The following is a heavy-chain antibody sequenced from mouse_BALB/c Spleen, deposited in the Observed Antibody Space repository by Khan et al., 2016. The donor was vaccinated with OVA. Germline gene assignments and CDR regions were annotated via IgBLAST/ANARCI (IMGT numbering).Heavy chain of an antibody. J-gene: IGHJ2*01. CDR1: GYTFTSYW. D-gene: IGHD2-5*01. CDR2: INPTNGRT. Sequence: QVHVKQSGAELVKAGASVKMSCKASGYTFTSYWMHWVKQRLGQGLEWFAEINPTNGRTYYNEKFKSKATLTVDKSSSTAYMLLSGPTFEDSAVYYGARIKKIVSTYFDYWGQGTTLTVSS. CDR3: ARIKKIVSTYFDY. V-gene: IGHV1S81*02.